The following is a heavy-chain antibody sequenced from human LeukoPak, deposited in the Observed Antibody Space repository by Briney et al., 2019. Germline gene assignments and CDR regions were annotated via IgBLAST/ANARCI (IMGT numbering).Heavy chain of an antibody. CDR3: ATGHSYGYDY. D-gene: IGHD5-18*01. Sequence: GGSLRLSCAASGLTFSDFWMHWVRQPPGKGLVWVALVKGDGRTTIYADSVKGRFTVSRDNAKNTLYLQMNSLRADDSGVYYCATGHSYGYDYWGQGVLVTVSS. CDR1: GLTFSDFW. CDR2: VKGDGRTT. V-gene: IGHV3-74*01. J-gene: IGHJ4*02.